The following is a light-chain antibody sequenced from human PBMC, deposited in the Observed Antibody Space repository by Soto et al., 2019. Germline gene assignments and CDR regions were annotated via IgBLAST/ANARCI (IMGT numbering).Light chain of an antibody. CDR2: DVS. V-gene: IGLV2-14*01. Sequence: QSVLTQPASVSGSPGQSITISCTGTSSDIGGYNYVSWYQQHPGKAHKLMIYDVSNRPSGVSNRFSGSKSGNTASLTIFGFQAEDEADYYCSSYTSSSTPYVFGTGTKVTVL. CDR1: SSDIGGYNY. CDR3: SSYTSSSTPYV. J-gene: IGLJ1*01.